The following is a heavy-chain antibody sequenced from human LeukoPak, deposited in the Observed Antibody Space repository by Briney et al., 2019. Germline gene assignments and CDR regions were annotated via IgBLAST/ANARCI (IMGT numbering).Heavy chain of an antibody. CDR3: ARVFRGAPNFDY. CDR2: INHSGST. Sequence: SETLSLTCTVSGGSISGYYWSWIRQPPGKGLEWIGEINHSGSTNYNPSLKSRVTISVDTSKNQFSLKLSSVTAADTAVYYCARVFRGAPNFDYWGQGTLVTVSS. J-gene: IGHJ4*02. V-gene: IGHV4-34*01. D-gene: IGHD3-16*01. CDR1: GGSISGYY.